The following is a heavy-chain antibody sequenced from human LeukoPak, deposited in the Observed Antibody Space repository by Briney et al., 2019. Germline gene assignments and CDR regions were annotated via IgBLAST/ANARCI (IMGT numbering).Heavy chain of an antibody. CDR2: ISYDGSNK. D-gene: IGHD2-2*01. V-gene: IGHV3-30-3*01. J-gene: IGHJ6*02. Sequence: QSGGSLRLSCAASGFTFSSYAMHWVRQAPGKGLEWVAVISYDGSNKYYADSVKGRFTISRDNSKNTLYLQMNSLRAEDTAVYYCARGHCSSTSCLNYYYYYGMDVWGQGTTVTVSS. CDR1: GFTFSSYA. CDR3: ARGHCSSTSCLNYYYYYGMDV.